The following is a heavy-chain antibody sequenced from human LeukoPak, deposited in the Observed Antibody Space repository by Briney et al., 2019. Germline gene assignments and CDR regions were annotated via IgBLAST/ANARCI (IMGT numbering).Heavy chain of an antibody. CDR2: ISHDGLNK. D-gene: IGHD3-9*01. Sequence: GGSLRLSCASSGYTFSSFGMHWVRQAPGKGLEWMALISHDGLNKYYADSMKGRFTISRDNSKSTLYLQMNSLRPEDTAVYYCAKEGAPFYDILTGHNYLDYWGQGTLVTVSS. CDR1: GYTFSSFG. J-gene: IGHJ4*02. V-gene: IGHV3-30*18. CDR3: AKEGAPFYDILTGHNYLDY.